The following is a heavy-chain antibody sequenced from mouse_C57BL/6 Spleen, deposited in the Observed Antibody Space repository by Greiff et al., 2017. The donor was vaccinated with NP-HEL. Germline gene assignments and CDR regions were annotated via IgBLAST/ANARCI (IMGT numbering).Heavy chain of an antibody. V-gene: IGHV1-81*01. Sequence: QVQLQQSGAELARPGASVKLSCKASGYTFTSYGISWVKQRTGQGLEWIGEIYPRSGNTYYNEKFKGKATLTADKSSSTAYMELRSLTSEDSAFYFCARDYYGSDYYAMGYWDQGTSVTVSS. D-gene: IGHD1-1*01. J-gene: IGHJ4*01. CDR1: GYTFTSYG. CDR3: ARDYYGSDYYAMGY. CDR2: IYPRSGNT.